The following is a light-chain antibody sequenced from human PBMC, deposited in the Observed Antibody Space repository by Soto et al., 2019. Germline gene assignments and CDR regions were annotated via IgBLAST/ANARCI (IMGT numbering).Light chain of an antibody. V-gene: IGLV1-40*01. CDR3: QSYDSRLSGYV. CDR1: SSNIGAGYD. J-gene: IGLJ1*01. Sequence: QSVLTQPPSVSGAPGQRVTISCTGSSSNIGAGYDVHWYQQVPGTAPKVLIYGNSNRPSGVPDRFSGSKSGTSVSLAITGLRAEDEADYYCQSYDSRLSGYVFGTGTKVTVL. CDR2: GNS.